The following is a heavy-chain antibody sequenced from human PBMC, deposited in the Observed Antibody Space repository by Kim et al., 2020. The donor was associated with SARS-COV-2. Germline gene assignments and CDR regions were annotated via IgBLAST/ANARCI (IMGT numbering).Heavy chain of an antibody. CDR1: GFTFSSYA. J-gene: IGHJ6*02. Sequence: GGSLRLSCSASGFTFSSYALHWVRQAPGKELESVSTINGNGGTTNYADSVRDRFTISRDNSKNTLYLQMSSLRPEDTAVYYCVKRASSSGWYGMDVWGQG. CDR2: INGNGGTT. CDR3: VKRASSSGWYGMDV. D-gene: IGHD6-25*01. V-gene: IGHV3-64D*09.